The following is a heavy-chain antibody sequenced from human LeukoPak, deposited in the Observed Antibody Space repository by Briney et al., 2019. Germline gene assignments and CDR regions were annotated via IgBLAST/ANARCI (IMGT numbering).Heavy chain of an antibody. J-gene: IGHJ1*01. D-gene: IGHD6-13*01. V-gene: IGHV1-2*02. CDR3: ARGLHTPSAAGLPEYFQH. CDR1: GYTFTDYY. Sequence: ASVKVSCKASGYTFTDYYMHWVRQAPGQGLEWMGWINPNSGGTSYPQKFQGRVTMTRDTSISTAYMELSRLRSDDTAVYYCARGLHTPSAAGLPEYFQHWGQGTLVIVSS. CDR2: INPNSGGT.